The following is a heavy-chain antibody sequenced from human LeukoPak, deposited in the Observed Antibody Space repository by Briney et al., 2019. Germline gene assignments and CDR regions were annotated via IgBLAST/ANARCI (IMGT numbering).Heavy chain of an antibody. CDR1: GFTFTAYL. D-gene: IGHD2/OR15-2a*01. Sequence: GGSLRLSCAASGFTFTAYLIHWVRQAPGKGLEWVAVMSSDGNAMFYADSVKGRFTISRDNSKNTLYLQMNSLRAEDTAVYYCVRESEYYFAHSASFDYWGQGTLVTVSS. J-gene: IGHJ4*02. CDR3: VRESEYYFAHSASFDY. V-gene: IGHV3-30-3*01. CDR2: MSSDGNAM.